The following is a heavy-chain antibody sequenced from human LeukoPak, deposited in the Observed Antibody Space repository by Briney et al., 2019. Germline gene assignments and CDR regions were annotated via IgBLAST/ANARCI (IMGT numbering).Heavy chain of an antibody. CDR1: GGSVTSDY. CDR2: IYYRGST. J-gene: IGHJ6*02. D-gene: IGHD3-22*01. CDR3: ARIDYYDSSGSTIGYYGMDV. Sequence: PSETLSLTCSVSGGSVTSDYWSWVRLSPGKGLEWIGYIYYRGSTNYTPSLKSRVTIYVDTSKNQFSLKLSSVTAADTAVYYCARIDYYDSSGSTIGYYGMDVWGQGTTVTVSS. V-gene: IGHV4-59*08.